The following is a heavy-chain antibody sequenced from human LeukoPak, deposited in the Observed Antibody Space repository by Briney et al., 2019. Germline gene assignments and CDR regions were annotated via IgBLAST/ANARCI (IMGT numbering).Heavy chain of an antibody. Sequence: SETLSLTCTVSSGSISSTSYYWGWIRQPPGMGLEWIGSMYYSGSTYYNPSLKSRVTISVDTSKSQFSLKLSSVTAADTAVYYCALSPLTGPYCYWGQGTLVTVSS. CDR1: SGSISSTSYY. V-gene: IGHV4-39*01. CDR2: MYYSGST. D-gene: IGHD2-15*01. J-gene: IGHJ4*02. CDR3: ALSPLTGPYCY.